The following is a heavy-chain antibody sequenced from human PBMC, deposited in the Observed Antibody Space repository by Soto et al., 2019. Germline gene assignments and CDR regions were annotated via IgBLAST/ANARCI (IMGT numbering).Heavy chain of an antibody. V-gene: IGHV4-31*03. CDR2: IYYSGST. CDR1: GGSISSGGYY. D-gene: IGHD3-22*01. Sequence: QVQLQESGPGLVKPSQTLSLTCTVSGGSISSGGYYWSWIRQHPGKGLEWIGYIYYSGSTYYNPSLKSRVTISVDTAKNQFSLKLSSVTAADTAVYYCARTYYYNSSGPEYFQHWGQGTLVTVSS. CDR3: ARTYYYNSSGPEYFQH. J-gene: IGHJ1*01.